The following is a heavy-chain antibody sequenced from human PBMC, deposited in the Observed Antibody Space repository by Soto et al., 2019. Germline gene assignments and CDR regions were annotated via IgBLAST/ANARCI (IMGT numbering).Heavy chain of an antibody. CDR1: GASISGFY. CDR3: VRGGTKTLRDWFDP. J-gene: IGHJ5*02. CDR2: IYATGTT. V-gene: IGHV4-4*07. D-gene: IGHD1-1*01. Sequence: PSETLSLTCTVSGASISGFYWSWIRKSAGKGLEWIGRIYATGTTDYNPSLKSRVMMSVDTSKKQFSLKLRSVTAADTAVYYCVRGGTKTLRDWFDPWGQRTSVTVSS.